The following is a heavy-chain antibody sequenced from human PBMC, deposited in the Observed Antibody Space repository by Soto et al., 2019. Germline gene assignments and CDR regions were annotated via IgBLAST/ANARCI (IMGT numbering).Heavy chain of an antibody. J-gene: IGHJ6*02. D-gene: IGHD2-2*01. Sequence: TGGSLRLSCAASGFTFSSYEMNWVRQAPGKGLEWVSYISSSGSTIYYADSVKGRFTISRDNAKNSLYLQMNSLRAEDTAVYYCARDDMLVVPAATPYYYYGMDVWGQGTTVTVSS. CDR1: GFTFSSYE. V-gene: IGHV3-48*03. CDR2: ISSSGSTI. CDR3: ARDDMLVVPAATPYYYYGMDV.